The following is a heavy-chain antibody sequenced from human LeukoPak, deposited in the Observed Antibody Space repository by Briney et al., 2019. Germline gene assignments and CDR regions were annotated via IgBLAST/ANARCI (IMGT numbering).Heavy chain of an antibody. V-gene: IGHV3-23*01. J-gene: IGHJ4*02. D-gene: IGHD4-11*01. CDR1: AFTFSNFG. CDR3: ARPTVTYDY. Sequence: GGSLRLSCAASAFTFSNFGMSWVRQAPGKGLEWVSAISGSGATTYYADSVKGRFTISRDNSKNTLSLQMNSLRAEDTAVYYCARPTVTYDYWGQGTLVTVSS. CDR2: ISGSGATT.